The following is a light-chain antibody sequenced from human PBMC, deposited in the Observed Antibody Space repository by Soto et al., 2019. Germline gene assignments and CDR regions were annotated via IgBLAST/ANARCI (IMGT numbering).Light chain of an antibody. Sequence: DVVITQSPLSLPVTLGQPASISCRSSQSLVSSGGNTYLNWFQQRPGQSPRRLIYKVSNRDSGVPDRFSGSGSGTDFTLKISRVEAEDVGVYYCMQGTHWPVTFGQGTKV. CDR3: MQGTHWPVT. CDR2: KVS. J-gene: IGKJ1*01. V-gene: IGKV2-30*01. CDR1: QSLVSSGGNTY.